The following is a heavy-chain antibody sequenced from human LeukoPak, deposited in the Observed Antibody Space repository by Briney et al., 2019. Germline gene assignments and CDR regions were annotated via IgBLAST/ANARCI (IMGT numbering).Heavy chain of an antibody. CDR2: IHDSGST. CDR1: GGSLSSYY. J-gene: IGHJ5*02. CDR3: ARDRAAGGLGYNWFDP. D-gene: IGHD6-19*01. Sequence: SETLSLTCSVSGGSLSSYYWSWIRKSAGKQLEWDGDIHDSGSTNYNRSPNSRVTIFMDTSKNQFSLRLSSVTAADTAVYYCARDRAAGGLGYNWFDPWGQGVLVTVSS. V-gene: IGHV4-59*01.